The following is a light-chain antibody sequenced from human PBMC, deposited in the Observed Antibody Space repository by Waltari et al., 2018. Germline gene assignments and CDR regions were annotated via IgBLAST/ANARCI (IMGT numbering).Light chain of an antibody. J-gene: IGLJ3*02. CDR2: DVS. CDR3: SSYTSTWV. CDR1: SSVFAVFNY. V-gene: IGLV2-14*01. Sequence: QSALTQSASVSGSPGQSITISCTGTSSVFAVFNYVSWYQQHPGKAPQLMIYDVSKRPSGVSNRFSGSKSGNTASLTISGLQAEDEADYYCSSYTSTWVFGGGTNLTVL.